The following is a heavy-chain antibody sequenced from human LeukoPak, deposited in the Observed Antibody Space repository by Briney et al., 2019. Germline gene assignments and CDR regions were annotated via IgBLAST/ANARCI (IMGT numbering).Heavy chain of an antibody. CDR3: ARSPSGYSYGLHYYYYMDV. V-gene: IGHV4-34*01. D-gene: IGHD5-18*01. J-gene: IGHJ6*03. CDR2: INHSGST. CDR1: GGSISSGGYY. Sequence: SETLSLTCAVSGGSISSGGYYWSWIRQPPGKGLEWIGEINHSGSTNYNPSLKSRVTISVDTSKNQFSLKLSSVTAADTAVYYCARSPSGYSYGLHYYYYMDVWGKGTTVTVSS.